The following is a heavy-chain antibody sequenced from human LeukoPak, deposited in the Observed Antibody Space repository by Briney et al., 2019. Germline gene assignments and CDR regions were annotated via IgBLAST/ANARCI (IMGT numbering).Heavy chain of an antibody. D-gene: IGHD3-10*01. CDR1: GGTFSSYA. J-gene: IGHJ3*02. Sequence: SVKVSCEASGGTFSSYAISWVRQAPGQGLEWMGGIIPIFGTANYAQKFQGRVTITADESTSTAYMELSSLRSEDTAVYYCARGSMVRGVISAFDIWGQGTMVTVSS. CDR3: ARGSMVRGVISAFDI. V-gene: IGHV1-69*01. CDR2: IIPIFGTA.